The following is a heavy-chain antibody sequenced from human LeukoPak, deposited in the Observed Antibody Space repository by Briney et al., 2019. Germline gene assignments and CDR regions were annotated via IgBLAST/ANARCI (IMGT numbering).Heavy chain of an antibody. V-gene: IGHV1-18*01. CDR2: ISAYNGNT. CDR1: GYTFTSYG. D-gene: IGHD6-6*01. Sequence: ASVKVSCKASGYTFTSYGINWVRQAPGQGLEWMGWISAYNGNTNYAQKLQGRVTMTTDTSTSTAYMELRSLRSDDTAVYYCARYGRIAARPGYYYYYMDVWGKGTTVTVSS. CDR3: ARYGRIAARPGYYYYYMDV. J-gene: IGHJ6*03.